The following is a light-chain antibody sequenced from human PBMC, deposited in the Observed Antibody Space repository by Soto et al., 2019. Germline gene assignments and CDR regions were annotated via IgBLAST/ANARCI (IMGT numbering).Light chain of an antibody. Sequence: DIHLTQSPSTLSASVGDRVTINCRASQTTRNWLAWYQQTPGKAPKLLVYKASTLQSAVPSTFSGSRSGTDSTPTISTLQPDDFATYYCQDYNTYPWSFGQGTIVEIK. J-gene: IGKJ1*01. CDR1: QTTRNW. CDR2: KAS. V-gene: IGKV1-5*03. CDR3: QDYNTYPWS.